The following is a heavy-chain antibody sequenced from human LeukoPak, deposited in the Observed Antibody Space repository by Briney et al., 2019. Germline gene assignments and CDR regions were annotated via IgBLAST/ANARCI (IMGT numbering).Heavy chain of an antibody. D-gene: IGHD1-20*01. CDR1: GDSISSGDYY. Sequence: PSQTLSLTCTVSGDSISSGDYYWTWIRQPAGKGLEWIGRIYSSGSTNYNPSLKSRLTISLDTSKNQFSLKLSSVTAAGTAVYYCARGNWNYFDYWGQGTLVPVSS. CDR3: ARGNWNYFDY. V-gene: IGHV4-61*02. CDR2: IYSSGST. J-gene: IGHJ4*02.